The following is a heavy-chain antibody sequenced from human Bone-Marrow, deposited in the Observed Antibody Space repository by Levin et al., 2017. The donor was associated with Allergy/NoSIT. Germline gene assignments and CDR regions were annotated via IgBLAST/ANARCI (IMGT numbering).Heavy chain of an antibody. V-gene: IGHV4-39*01. CDR3: ARVTVITETNWFDP. J-gene: IGHJ5*02. D-gene: IGHD4-17*01. CDR2: IYYSGST. CDR1: GGSINSSGYY. Sequence: GSLRLSCNVSGGSINSSGYYWGWIRQPPGKGLEWIGIIYYSGSTYYNESLKSRATISVDTSKNQFSLKVSSVTAADTAVYYCARVTVITETNWFDPWGQGTLVTVAS.